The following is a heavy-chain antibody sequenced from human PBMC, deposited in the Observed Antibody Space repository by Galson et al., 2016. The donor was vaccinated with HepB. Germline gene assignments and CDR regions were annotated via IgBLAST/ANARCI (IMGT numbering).Heavy chain of an antibody. Sequence: SETLSLTCTVSGGSVSSGSFYWSWIRQPPGKGLEWIGYIYYTGSTNYNPSPKSRVSISAETSKNQFSLKLSSVTASDTAVYYWARVKRWVSGTPIDPWGQGTLVTVSS. D-gene: IGHD3-10*01. J-gene: IGHJ5*02. V-gene: IGHV4-61*01. CDR3: ARVKRWVSGTPIDP. CDR1: GGSVSSGSFY. CDR2: IYYTGST.